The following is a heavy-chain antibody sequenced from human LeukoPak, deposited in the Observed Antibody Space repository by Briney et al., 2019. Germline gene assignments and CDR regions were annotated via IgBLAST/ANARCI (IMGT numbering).Heavy chain of an antibody. V-gene: IGHV3-23*01. CDR1: GFPFSSYG. CDR3: AKTHGYFDQ. D-gene: IGHD3-22*01. Sequence: PGGSLRLSCAASGFPFSSYGMTWLRQTPAKGLEWVSAISGSGETTYCSDSVKGRFTISRDNSKNTLFLQMNSLRVEDAAMYYCAKTHGYFDQWGQGTLVAVSS. CDR2: ISGSGETT. J-gene: IGHJ4*02.